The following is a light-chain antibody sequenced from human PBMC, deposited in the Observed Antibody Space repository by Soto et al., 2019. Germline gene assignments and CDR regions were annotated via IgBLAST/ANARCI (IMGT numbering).Light chain of an antibody. V-gene: IGKV3-15*01. J-gene: IGKJ4*01. CDR3: QQNNKWPPVT. Sequence: EVVMTQSPATVSVSPGEGVTLSCRASQTIITDLAWYQQNPGQAPSLLLDGASTWATGVPARFSGGGSGTEFPLTISSLQSEDFAFYYCQQNNKWPPVTFGVGTKVEIK. CDR2: GAS. CDR1: QTIITD.